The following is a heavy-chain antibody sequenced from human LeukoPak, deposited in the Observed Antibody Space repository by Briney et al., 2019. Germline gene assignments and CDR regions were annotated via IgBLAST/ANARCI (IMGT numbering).Heavy chain of an antibody. V-gene: IGHV3-23*01. D-gene: IGHD2-15*01. J-gene: IGHJ4*02. CDR1: GFTFSSSA. Sequence: PGGSLRLSCAASGFTFSSSAISWVRQAPGKGLEWVSAISNNGGYTYDADSVQGRFTISRDNSKSTLCLQMNSLRAEDTAVYYCAKQLGYCSDGSCYFPYWGQGTLVNVSS. CDR2: ISNNGGYT. CDR3: AKQLGYCSDGSCYFPY.